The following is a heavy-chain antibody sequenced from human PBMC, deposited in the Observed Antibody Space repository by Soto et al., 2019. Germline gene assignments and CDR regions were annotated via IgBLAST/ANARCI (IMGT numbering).Heavy chain of an antibody. D-gene: IGHD3-22*01. V-gene: IGHV4-59*01. Sequence: SSETLSLTCTVSGGSISSYYWSWIRQPPGKGLEWIGYIYYSGSTNYNPSLKSRVTISVDTSKNQFSLKLSSVTAADTAVYYCARTYYYDSSGYRYYFDYWGQGTLVTVSS. CDR3: ARTYYYDSSGYRYYFDY. J-gene: IGHJ4*02. CDR1: GGSISSYY. CDR2: IYYSGST.